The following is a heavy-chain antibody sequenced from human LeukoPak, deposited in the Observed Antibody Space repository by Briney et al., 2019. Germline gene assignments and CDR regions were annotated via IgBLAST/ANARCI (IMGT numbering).Heavy chain of an antibody. CDR2: MNQDGSDK. D-gene: IGHD3-10*01. J-gene: IGHJ4*02. V-gene: IGHV3-7*01. CDR1: GLTFSSYW. CDR3: ARVRFGSGSSVYFDL. Sequence: GGSLRLSCAASGLTFSSYWMTWVRQAPGKGLEWVANMNQDGSDKYYLDSVKGRFTISRDNAKNSLYLQLNSLRAEDTAVYYCARVRFGSGSSVYFDLWGQGTLVTVSS.